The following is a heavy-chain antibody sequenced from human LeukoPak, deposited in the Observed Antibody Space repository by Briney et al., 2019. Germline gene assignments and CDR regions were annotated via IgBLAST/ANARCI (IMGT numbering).Heavy chain of an antibody. CDR1: GGSISSYY. CDR3: ARARESRIAVAGSYFDY. J-gene: IGHJ4*02. D-gene: IGHD6-19*01. CDR2: IYYSGST. Sequence: SETLSLTCTVCGGSISSYYWSWIRQPPGKGLEWIGYIYYSGSTNYNPSLKSRVTISVDTSKNQFSLKLSSVTAADTAVYYCARARESRIAVAGSYFDYWGQGTLVTVSP. V-gene: IGHV4-59*01.